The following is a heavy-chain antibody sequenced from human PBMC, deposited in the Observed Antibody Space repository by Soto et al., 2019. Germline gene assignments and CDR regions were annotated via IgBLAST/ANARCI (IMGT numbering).Heavy chain of an antibody. Sequence: SETLSLTCTVSGASITGSFFWSWIRQPPGKGLEWIGYVYNSGSTNYNPSLKSRVTISEDTSKSQFSLKVNSMTAADTAVYYCARYRREAVAGYTLDNWGQGILVTVSS. D-gene: IGHD6-13*01. CDR3: ARYRREAVAGYTLDN. J-gene: IGHJ4*02. CDR2: VYNSGST. V-gene: IGHV4-59*01. CDR1: GASITGSFF.